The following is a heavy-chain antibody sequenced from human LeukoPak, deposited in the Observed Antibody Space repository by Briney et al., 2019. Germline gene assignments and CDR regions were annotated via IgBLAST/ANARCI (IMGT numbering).Heavy chain of an antibody. CDR2: IIPIFGTA. Sequence: ASVKVSCKASGGTFSNYAISWVRQAPGQGLEWMGEIIPIFGTANYAQKFQGRVTITADESTSTVYMELSSLRSEDTAVYYCARARGPRQTFDYWGQGTLVTVSS. V-gene: IGHV1-69*13. CDR1: GGTFSNYA. CDR3: ARARGPRQTFDY. D-gene: IGHD1-1*01. J-gene: IGHJ4*02.